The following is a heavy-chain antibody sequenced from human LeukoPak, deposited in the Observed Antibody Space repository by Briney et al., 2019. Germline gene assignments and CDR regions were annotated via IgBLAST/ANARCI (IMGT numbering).Heavy chain of an antibody. CDR1: GFTFSSYS. V-gene: IGHV3-48*01. Sequence: GGALRLSCAASGFTFSSYSMNWVRQAPGKGLEWVSYISSIGSTIYYADSVKGRFTISRDNAKNSLYLQMNSLRAEDTAVYYCAELGITMIGGVWGKGTTVTISS. CDR2: ISSIGSTI. CDR3: AELGITMIGGV. D-gene: IGHD3-10*02. J-gene: IGHJ6*04.